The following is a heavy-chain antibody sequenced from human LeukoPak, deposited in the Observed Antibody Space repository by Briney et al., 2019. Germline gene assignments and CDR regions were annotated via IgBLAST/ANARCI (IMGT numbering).Heavy chain of an antibody. CDR1: GGSITNTIYY. Sequence: SETLSLTCTVSGGSITNTIYYWGWIRQPPGKGLEWIGSIYYSGSTYYNPSLKSRVTISVDTSKNQFSLKLNSVTPEDTAVYYCARNLIPEQLVLNFWGQGTLVTVSS. D-gene: IGHD6-13*01. CDR3: ARNLIPEQLVLNF. CDR2: IYYSGST. J-gene: IGHJ4*02. V-gene: IGHV4-39*07.